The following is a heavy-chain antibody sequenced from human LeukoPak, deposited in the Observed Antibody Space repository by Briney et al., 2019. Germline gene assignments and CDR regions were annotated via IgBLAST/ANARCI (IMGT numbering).Heavy chain of an antibody. Sequence: GGSLTLSCAPSGFAFSTYAMNWVRQTPGKGLEWVSGLNDNGGSTYYADSVKGRFTISRDNSKNTLFLQMNSLRAEDTAVYYCAKLGCSSTLCNINYWAQGLQVTVSS. CDR2: LNDNGGST. CDR1: GFAFSTYA. CDR3: AKLGCSSTLCNINY. V-gene: IGHV3-23*01. J-gene: IGHJ4*02. D-gene: IGHD2-2*01.